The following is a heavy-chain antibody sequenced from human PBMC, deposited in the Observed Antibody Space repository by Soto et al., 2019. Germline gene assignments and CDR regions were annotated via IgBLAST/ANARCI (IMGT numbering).Heavy chain of an antibody. J-gene: IGHJ6*02. CDR2: ISWSSGSI. V-gene: IGHV3-9*01. D-gene: IGHD4-17*01. Sequence: GGSLRLSCAASGFRFDDYAMHWVRQAPGKGLEWVSGISWSSGSIGYAASVKGRFTISRDNDGNSLFLQMNGLRSDDTALYYCARTTVTTGFYYGMDLWGQGTMVTVSS. CDR3: ARTTVTTGFYYGMDL. CDR1: GFRFDDYA.